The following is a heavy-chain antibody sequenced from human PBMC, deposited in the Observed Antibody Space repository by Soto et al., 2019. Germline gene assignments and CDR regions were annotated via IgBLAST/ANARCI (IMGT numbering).Heavy chain of an antibody. J-gene: IGHJ4*02. CDR2: ISGSGGST. CDR3: AKGLGTMLRGVLDY. CDR1: GFTFSSYA. D-gene: IGHD3-10*01. Sequence: GGSLRLCCAASGFTFSSYAMSRVRQAPGKGLEWVSAISGSGGSTYYADSVKGRFTISRDNSKNTLYLQMNSLRAEDTAVYYCAKGLGTMLRGVLDYSGQGTLVTVSS. V-gene: IGHV3-23*01.